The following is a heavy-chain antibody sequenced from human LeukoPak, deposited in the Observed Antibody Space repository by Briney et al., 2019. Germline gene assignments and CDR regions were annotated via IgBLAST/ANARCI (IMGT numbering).Heavy chain of an antibody. CDR1: GFTVSSNY. CDR3: ATRDYYDSSGYSDAFDI. D-gene: IGHD3-22*01. CDR2: IYSGGST. Sequence: PGGSLRLSCAASGFTVSSNYMSWVRQAPGKGLEWVSVIYSGGSTYYADSVKGRFTISRDNSKNTLYLQMNSPRAEDTAVYYCATRDYYDSSGYSDAFDIWGQGTMVTVSS. V-gene: IGHV3-66*02. J-gene: IGHJ3*02.